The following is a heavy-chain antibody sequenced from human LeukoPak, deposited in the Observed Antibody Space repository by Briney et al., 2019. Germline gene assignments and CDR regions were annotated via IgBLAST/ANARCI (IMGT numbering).Heavy chain of an antibody. D-gene: IGHD6-13*01. CDR2: IYTSGST. CDR3: ARDRGAAAGIFDY. CDR1: GGSISSYY. J-gene: IGHJ4*02. Sequence: SETLSLTCTVSGGSISSYYWSWIRQPAGKGLEWIGRIYTSGSTNYNPSLKGRVTISVDTSKTQFSLKLSSVTAADTAVYYCARDRGAAAGIFDYWGQGTLVTVSS. V-gene: IGHV4-4*07.